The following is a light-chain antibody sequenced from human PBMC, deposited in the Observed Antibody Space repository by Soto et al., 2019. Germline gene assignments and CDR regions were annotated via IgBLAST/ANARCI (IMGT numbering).Light chain of an antibody. CDR2: EVN. Sequence: QSVLTQPASVSGSPGQSITISCTGTSSDIGSYNRVSWYQQPPGTAPKLIIYEVNNRPSGVPDRFSGSKSGNTASLTISGLLAEDEADYYCNSFTTSSTYVFGTGTKLTVL. CDR3: NSFTTSSTYV. CDR1: SSDIGSYNR. V-gene: IGLV2-18*02. J-gene: IGLJ1*01.